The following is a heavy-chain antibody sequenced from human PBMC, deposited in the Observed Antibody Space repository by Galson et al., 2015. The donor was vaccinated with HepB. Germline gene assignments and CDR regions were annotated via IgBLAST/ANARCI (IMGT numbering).Heavy chain of an antibody. Sequence: SLRLSCAASGFTFSSYEMNWVRQAPGKGLEWVSYISSSGSTIYYADSVKGRFTISRDNAKNSLYLQMNSLRAEDTAVYYCASVGYYDSSGYYYRYYYYGMDVWGQGTTVTVSS. CDR2: ISSSGSTI. D-gene: IGHD3-22*01. CDR3: ASVGYYDSSGYYYRYYYYGMDV. CDR1: GFTFSSYE. V-gene: IGHV3-48*03. J-gene: IGHJ6*02.